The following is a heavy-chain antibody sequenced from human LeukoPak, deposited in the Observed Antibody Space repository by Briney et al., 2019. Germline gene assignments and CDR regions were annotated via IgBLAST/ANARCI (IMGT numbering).Heavy chain of an antibody. CDR3: ANHRRGYYYGSGTQGNLSPDP. CDR2: IRYDGSNK. CDR1: GFTCSSYG. J-gene: IGHJ5*02. D-gene: IGHD3-10*01. Sequence: PGGSLRLSCAASGFTCSSYGMHWVRQAPGKGLEWVAFIRYDGSNKYYADSVKGRFTISRDNSKNTLYLQMNSLRAEDTAVYYCANHRRGYYYGSGTQGNLSPDPWGQGTLVTVSP. V-gene: IGHV3-30*02.